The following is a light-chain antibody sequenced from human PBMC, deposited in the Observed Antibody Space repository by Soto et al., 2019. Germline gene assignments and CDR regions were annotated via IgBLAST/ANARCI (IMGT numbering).Light chain of an antibody. CDR2: KAS. Sequence: DIQMTQSPSTLSASVGDRVTITCRASQSIRSWLAWYQQKPGKAPKLLIYKASSLESGVPSRVSGSGSGTEFTLTISSLQPDDFATCYCQQYNSFPYTFGQGTKLEIK. V-gene: IGKV1-5*03. J-gene: IGKJ2*01. CDR1: QSIRSW. CDR3: QQYNSFPYT.